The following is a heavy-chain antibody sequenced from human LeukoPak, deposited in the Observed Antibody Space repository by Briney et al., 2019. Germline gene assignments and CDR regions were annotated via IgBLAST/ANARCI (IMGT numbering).Heavy chain of an antibody. J-gene: IGHJ4*01. D-gene: IGHD6-25*01. Sequence: PSETLSLTCTVSGGSISSSSYYWGWIRQPPGKGLEWIGSIYYSGSTYYNPSLKSRVTISVDTSKNQFSLKLSSVTAADTAVYYCARRPFYIAAADYWGHGTLVTVSS. CDR1: GGSISSSSYY. CDR3: ARRPFYIAAADY. CDR2: IYYSGST. V-gene: IGHV4-39*01.